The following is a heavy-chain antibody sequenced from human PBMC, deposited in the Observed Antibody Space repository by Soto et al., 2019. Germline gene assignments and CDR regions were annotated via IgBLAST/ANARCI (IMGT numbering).Heavy chain of an antibody. J-gene: IGHJ4*02. D-gene: IGHD3-10*01. CDR2: IRVHNGNT. CDR3: VRDLDGSGSYYTGY. Sequence: QVHLVQSGVEVKKPGASVKVSCKASGYNFINYGITWVRQALGQGLEWMGWIRVHNGNTNYAQNLQGRVTMTTDTSTSTAYMELRSLRSDDTAVYYCVRDLDGSGSYYTGYWGPGTLVTVSS. CDR1: GYNFINYG. V-gene: IGHV1-18*01.